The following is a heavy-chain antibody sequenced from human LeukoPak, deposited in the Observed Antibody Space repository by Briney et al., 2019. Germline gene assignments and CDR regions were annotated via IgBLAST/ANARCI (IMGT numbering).Heavy chain of an antibody. CDR1: GFTFSSYA. V-gene: IGHV3-23*01. J-gene: IGHJ4*02. CDR3: GKNRICVVTGAADY. D-gene: IGHD2-15*01. Sequence: GGSLRVSCAASGFTFSSYAMSWVRQAPGNGLEWVSAISGSGGSTYYADSVKGRFTISRDNSKNTLYLQMNSLRAEDTAVYYCGKNRICVVTGAADYWGQGTLGNVFS. CDR2: ISGSGGST.